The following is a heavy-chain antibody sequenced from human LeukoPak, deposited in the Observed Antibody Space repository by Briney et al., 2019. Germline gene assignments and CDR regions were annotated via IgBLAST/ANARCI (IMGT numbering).Heavy chain of an antibody. CDR3: ARHVRFEGVDY. J-gene: IGHJ4*02. CDR1: GFIFTSYW. D-gene: IGHD3-3*01. Sequence: PGGSLRLSCAASGFIFTSYWMSWVRQAPGKGLEWVANIKQDGSEKYYVDSVKGRFTIPRDNAKNSLFLQMSSLRAEDTAVYYCARHVRFEGVDYWGQGTLVTVSS. CDR2: IKQDGSEK. V-gene: IGHV3-7*01.